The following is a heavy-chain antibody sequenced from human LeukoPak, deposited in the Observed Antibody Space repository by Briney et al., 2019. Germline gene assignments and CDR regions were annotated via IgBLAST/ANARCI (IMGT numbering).Heavy chain of an antibody. V-gene: IGHV3-43*02. CDR2: ISGDGGST. Sequence: GGSLRLSCSASGFTFDDYAMHWVRQAPGKGLEWVSLISGDGGSTYYADSVKGRFTISRDNSKNSLYLQMNSLRTEDTALYYCAKENHGYSGYDRSLDYWGQGTLVTASS. J-gene: IGHJ4*01. CDR3: AKENHGYSGYDRSLDY. CDR1: GFTFDDYA. D-gene: IGHD5-12*01.